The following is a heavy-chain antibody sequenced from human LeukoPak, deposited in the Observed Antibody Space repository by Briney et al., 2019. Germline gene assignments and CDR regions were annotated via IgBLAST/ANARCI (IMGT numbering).Heavy chain of an antibody. Sequence: PGGSLRLSCAASGFTFSSYWMHWVRQAPGKGLVWVSRIKTDGTGTGYADSVKGRFTISRDNAKNTLFLQMNSLRAEDTAVYYCARNFHRRLYDSSGYYPYWGQGTLVTVSS. CDR1: GFTFSSYW. CDR2: IKTDGTGT. D-gene: IGHD3-22*01. V-gene: IGHV3-74*01. CDR3: ARNFHRRLYDSSGYYPY. J-gene: IGHJ4*02.